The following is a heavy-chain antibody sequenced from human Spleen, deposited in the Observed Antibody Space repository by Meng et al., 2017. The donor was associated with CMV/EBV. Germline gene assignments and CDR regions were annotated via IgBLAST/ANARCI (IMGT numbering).Heavy chain of an antibody. CDR1: GFSFSTYW. V-gene: IGHV3-7*01. CDR3: ARAPIAAAGMMGDAFDI. CDR2: INQDGSEK. J-gene: IGHJ3*02. D-gene: IGHD6-13*01. Sequence: GESLKISCAASGFSFSTYWMSWVRQAPGKGLEWVANINQDGSEKNYVDSVKGRFTISRDNAKNSLYLQMNSLRAEDTAVYYCARAPIAAAGMMGDAFDIWGQGTMVTVSS.